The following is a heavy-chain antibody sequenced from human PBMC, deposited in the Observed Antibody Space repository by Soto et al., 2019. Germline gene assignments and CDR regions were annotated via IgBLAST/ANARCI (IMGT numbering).Heavy chain of an antibody. D-gene: IGHD3-3*01. J-gene: IGHJ3*02. Sequence: GGSLRLSCAASGFTFSSYSMNWVRQAPGKGLEWVSYISSSSSTIYYADSVKGRFTISRDNAENSLYPQMNSLRAEDTAVYYCARDTSPSYYDFWSGYYIDAFDIWGQGTMVTVSS. CDR1: GFTFSSYS. V-gene: IGHV3-48*01. CDR2: ISSSSSTI. CDR3: ARDTSPSYYDFWSGYYIDAFDI.